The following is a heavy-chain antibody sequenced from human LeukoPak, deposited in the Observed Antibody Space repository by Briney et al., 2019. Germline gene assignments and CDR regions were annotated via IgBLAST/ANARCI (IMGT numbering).Heavy chain of an antibody. Sequence: SETLSLTCTVSGGSISSGSYYWGWIRQPAGKGLEWIGRIYTSGSTNYNPSLKSRVTISVDTSKNQFSLKLSSVTAADTAVYYCARAWNYYDSSGYNDAFDTWGQGTMVTVSS. CDR1: GGSISSGSYY. CDR2: IYTSGST. CDR3: ARAWNYYDSSGYNDAFDT. V-gene: IGHV4-61*02. J-gene: IGHJ3*02. D-gene: IGHD3-22*01.